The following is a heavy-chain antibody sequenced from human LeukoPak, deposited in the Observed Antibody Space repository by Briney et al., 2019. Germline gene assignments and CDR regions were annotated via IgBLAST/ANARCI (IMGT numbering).Heavy chain of an antibody. CDR3: AKEIPFDP. V-gene: IGHV3-23*01. Sequence: PGGSLRLSCAVSGFPFSSYAMSWVRQAPGKGLEWVSAIRGSGGSTYYADSVKGRFTSSRHNSNNTLYLQMNSLRAEDTAVYYCAKEIPFDPWGQGTLVTVSS. CDR2: IRGSGGST. CDR1: GFPFSSYA. J-gene: IGHJ5*02.